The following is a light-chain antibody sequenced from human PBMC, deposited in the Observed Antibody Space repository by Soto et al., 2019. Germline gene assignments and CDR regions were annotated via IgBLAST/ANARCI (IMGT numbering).Light chain of an antibody. CDR1: QRVRSSY. V-gene: IGKV3-20*01. CDR2: SAS. CDR3: QQYGSSPRT. Sequence: EIVLTQSPGTLSLSPGERATLSCRASQRVRSSYLAWYQQKPGQAPRLLIYSASSRATGIPDRFSGSGSGTEFTLTISRLEPEDFAVYYCQQYGSSPRTFGQGTKVEIK. J-gene: IGKJ1*01.